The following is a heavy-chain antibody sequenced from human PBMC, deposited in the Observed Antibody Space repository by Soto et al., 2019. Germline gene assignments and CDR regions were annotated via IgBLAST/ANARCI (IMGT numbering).Heavy chain of an antibody. CDR3: AKDTSPGITGTTSYFDY. D-gene: IGHD1-7*01. J-gene: IGHJ4*02. CDR1: GFTFDPYA. CDR2: ISWNSGSI. V-gene: IGHV3-9*01. Sequence: GGSPTLSCAASGFTFDPYAVDLVRQAPGKYLEWVSGISWNSGSIGYADSVKGRFTISRDNAQNSLYLQMNSLRAEDTALYYCAKDTSPGITGTTSYFDYWGQGTLVTVSS.